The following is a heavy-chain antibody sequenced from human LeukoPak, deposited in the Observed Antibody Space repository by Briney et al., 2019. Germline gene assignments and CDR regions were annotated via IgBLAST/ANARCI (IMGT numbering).Heavy chain of an antibody. CDR2: IIPIFGTA. J-gene: IGHJ6*02. CDR1: GGTFSSYA. V-gene: IGHV1-69*13. D-gene: IGHD2-2*02. Sequence: SVKVSCKASGGTFSSYATSWVRQAPGQGLEWMGGIIPIFGTANYAQKFQGRVTITADESTSTAYMELSSLRSEDTAVYYCASGYCSSTSCYIDYYYYGMDVWGQGTTVTVSS. CDR3: ASGYCSSTSCYIDYYYYGMDV.